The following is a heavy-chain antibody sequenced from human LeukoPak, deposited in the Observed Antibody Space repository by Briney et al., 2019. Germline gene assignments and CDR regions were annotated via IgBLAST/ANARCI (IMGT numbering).Heavy chain of an antibody. J-gene: IGHJ4*02. V-gene: IGHV3-7*01. CDR1: GFCFSSYW. Sequence: GGSLRLSCVASGFCFSSYWMSWVRQAPGKGLEWVANIKQDGSEKYYVDSVKGRFTIYRDNAKNSVYLQMNSLRAEDTAVYYCARAGQWPAPQQIDYWGQGTLVTVSS. D-gene: IGHD6-19*01. CDR2: IKQDGSEK. CDR3: ARAGQWPAPQQIDY.